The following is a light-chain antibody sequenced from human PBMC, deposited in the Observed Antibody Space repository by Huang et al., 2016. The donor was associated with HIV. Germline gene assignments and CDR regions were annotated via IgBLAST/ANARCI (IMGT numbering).Light chain of an antibody. CDR2: EAS. CDR1: QSISSS. CDR3: HQRSNWFT. J-gene: IGKJ3*01. V-gene: IGKV3-11*01. Sequence: EIVLTQSPATLSLSPGERAILSCRASQSISSSLAGYQHKPGQAPRLLIDEASNRATGIPARFSGSGSGTDFTLTISSLEPEDFAVYYCHQRSNWFTFGPGTRVDIK.